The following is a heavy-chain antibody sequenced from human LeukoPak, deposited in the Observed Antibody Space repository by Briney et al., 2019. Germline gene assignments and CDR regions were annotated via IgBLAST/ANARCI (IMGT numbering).Heavy chain of an antibody. J-gene: IGHJ6*02. CDR3: ARDQTAMVTNHAYYYYGMDV. CDR2: ISYDGSNK. Sequence: PGGSPRLSCAASGFTFSSYAMHWVRQAPGKGLEWVAVISYDGSNKYYADSVKGRFTISRDNSKNTLYLQMNSLRAEDTAVYYCARDQTAMVTNHAYYYYGMDVWGQGTTVTVSS. D-gene: IGHD5-18*01. CDR1: GFTFSSYA. V-gene: IGHV3-30-3*01.